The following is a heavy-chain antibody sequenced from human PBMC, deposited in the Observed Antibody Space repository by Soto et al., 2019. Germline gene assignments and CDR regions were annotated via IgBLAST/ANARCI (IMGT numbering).Heavy chain of an antibody. V-gene: IGHV3-74*01. CDR3: ARMGIVDYYDSSGYYYDFNCWYFDL. D-gene: IGHD3-22*01. J-gene: IGHJ2*01. CDR1: GFTFSSYW. CDR2: INSDGSST. Sequence: EVQLVESGGGLVQPGGSLRLSCAASGFTFSSYWMHWVRQAPGKGLVWVSRINSDGSSTSYADSVKGRFTISRENAKNTLYLQMNSLRAEDTAVYYCARMGIVDYYDSSGYYYDFNCWYFDLWGRGTLVTVSS.